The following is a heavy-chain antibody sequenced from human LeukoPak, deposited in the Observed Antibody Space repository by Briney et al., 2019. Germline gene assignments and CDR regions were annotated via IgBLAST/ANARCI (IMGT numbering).Heavy chain of an antibody. J-gene: IGHJ5*02. CDR2: IRSSSET. V-gene: IGHV3-48*01. CDR3: ARDAGNSGYGCDL. D-gene: IGHD5-12*01. CDR1: GFIFSQYS. Sequence: WGSLRLSCAASGFIFSQYSMNWVRQAPGKGLEWVSHIRSSSETFYADSVKGRFTISRDNARNSLYLQMNNLRGEDTAIYYCARDAGNSGYGCDLWGQGTLVTDSS.